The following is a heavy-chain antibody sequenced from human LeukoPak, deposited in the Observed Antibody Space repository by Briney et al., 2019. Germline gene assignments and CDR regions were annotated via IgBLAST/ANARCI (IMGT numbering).Heavy chain of an antibody. CDR1: GGSISSYY. D-gene: IGHD6-13*01. CDR2: IYTSGST. CDR3: ATGYRSSWYYY. Sequence: SKTLSLTCTVSGGSISSYYWSWIRQPPGKGLEWIGYIYTSGSTNYNPSLKSRVTISVDTSKNQFSLKLSSVTAADTAVYYCATGYRSSWYYYWGQGTLVTVSS. J-gene: IGHJ4*02. V-gene: IGHV4-4*09.